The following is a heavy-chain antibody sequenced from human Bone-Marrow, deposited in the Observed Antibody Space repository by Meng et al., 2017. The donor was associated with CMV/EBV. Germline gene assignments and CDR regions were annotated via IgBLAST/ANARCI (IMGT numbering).Heavy chain of an antibody. CDR2: IKQDGSEK. J-gene: IGHJ4*02. D-gene: IGHD4-17*01. CDR1: GFTVSSYW. Sequence: GGSLSLSCAVSGFTVSSYWMSWVRPAPGKGLEWVANIKQDGSEKYYVDSVKGRLTISRDNAKNSLYLQMTYLRAEDTDMCYCSRGGEYQQRKDWGQGTLVTVSS. CDR3: SRGGEYQQRKD. V-gene: IGHV3-7*01.